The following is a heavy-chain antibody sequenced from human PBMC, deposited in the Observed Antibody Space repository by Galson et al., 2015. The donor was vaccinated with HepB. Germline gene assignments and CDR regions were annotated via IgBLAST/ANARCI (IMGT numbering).Heavy chain of an antibody. CDR3: AFRRTTVTTNWFDP. CDR1: GFSLTTHGVG. Sequence: PALVKPTQTLTLTCTFSGFSLTTHGVGVGWIRQPPGKALEWLALIYWDDDKRYIPSLKSRLTITKDTSKNQVVLTMTNMDPVDTATYYCAFRRTTVTTNWFDPWGQGTLVTVSS. D-gene: IGHD4-17*01. CDR2: IYWDDDK. J-gene: IGHJ5*02. V-gene: IGHV2-5*02.